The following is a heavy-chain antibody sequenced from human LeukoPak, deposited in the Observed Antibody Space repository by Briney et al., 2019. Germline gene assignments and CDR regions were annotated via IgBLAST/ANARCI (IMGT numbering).Heavy chain of an antibody. CDR1: GYSFTSYW. D-gene: IGHD3-22*01. CDR3: ARGSRVFAHYDSSGYYSAFDI. J-gene: IGHJ3*02. CDR2: IYPGDSDN. Sequence: GESLKISCKGSGYSFTSYWIGGVRQMPGKGLEWMGIIYPGDSDNRYSPSFQGQVTISADKSISTAYLQWSSLKASDTAMYYCARGSRVFAHYDSSGYYSAFDIWGQGTMVTVSS. V-gene: IGHV5-51*01.